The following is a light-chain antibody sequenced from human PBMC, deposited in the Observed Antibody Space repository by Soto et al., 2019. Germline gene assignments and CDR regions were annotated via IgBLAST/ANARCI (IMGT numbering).Light chain of an antibody. Sequence: QSALTQPHSVSGSPGQSVTISCTGTSVDIGASDFVSWYQQHPGKAPKLLIYVVSGRPSGVPHRFSGSKSGNAASLTISGLQAEDEAEYYCSSFTTSHTYIFGTGTKVTV. CDR1: SVDIGASDF. CDR3: SSFTTSHTYI. CDR2: VVS. J-gene: IGLJ1*01. V-gene: IGLV2-11*01.